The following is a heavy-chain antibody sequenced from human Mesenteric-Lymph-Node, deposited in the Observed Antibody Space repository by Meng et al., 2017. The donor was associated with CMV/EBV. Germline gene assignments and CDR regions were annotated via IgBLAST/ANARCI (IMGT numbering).Heavy chain of an antibody. CDR3: ARQRRWGYDAFDI. CDR1: GYTFTNYW. J-gene: IGHJ3*02. CDR2: IFPGDSGI. D-gene: IGHD1-26*01. Sequence: GGSLRLSCQGSGYTFTNYWIGWVRQRPGKGLEWMGMIFPGDSGIKYSPSFQGQVTISADESITTDYLQWSTLKASDTAIYYCARQRRWGYDAFDIWGQGTMVTVSS. V-gene: IGHV5-51*01.